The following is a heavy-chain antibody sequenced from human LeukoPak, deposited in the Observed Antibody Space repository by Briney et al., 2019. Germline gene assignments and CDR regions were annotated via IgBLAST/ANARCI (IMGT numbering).Heavy chain of an antibody. CDR1: GFIFSSYW. Sequence: GGSLRLSCAASGFIFSSYWMTWVRQAPGKGLEWVANIKQAGSENSYVDSVKGRFTISRDNAKNSLYLQMNSLRAEDTAVYYCASYCSSTSCYRGDAFDIWGQGTMVTVSS. CDR3: ASYCSSTSCYRGDAFDI. D-gene: IGHD2-2*02. V-gene: IGHV3-7*01. J-gene: IGHJ3*02. CDR2: IKQAGSEN.